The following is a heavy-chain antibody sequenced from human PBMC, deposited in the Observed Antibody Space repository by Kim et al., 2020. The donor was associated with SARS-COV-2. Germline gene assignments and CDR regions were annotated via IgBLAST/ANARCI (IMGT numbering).Heavy chain of an antibody. CDR2: INPNSGGT. CDR1: GYTFTGYY. V-gene: IGHV1-2*02. Sequence: ASVKVSCKASGYTFTGYYMHWVRQAPGQGLEWMGWINPNSGGTNYAQKFQGRVTMTRDTSISTAYMELSRLRSDDTAVYYCARDRFLVRIAVAGGVGIWGQGTLVTVSS. J-gene: IGHJ4*02. D-gene: IGHD6-19*01. CDR3: ARDRFLVRIAVAGGVGI.